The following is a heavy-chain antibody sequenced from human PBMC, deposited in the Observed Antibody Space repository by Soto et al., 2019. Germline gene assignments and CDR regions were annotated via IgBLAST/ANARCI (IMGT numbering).Heavy chain of an antibody. J-gene: IGHJ6*02. V-gene: IGHV1-58*01. Sequence: GASVKVSCKASGFTFTSSAVQWVRQARGQRLEWIGWIVVGSGNTNYAQKFQERVTITRDMSTSTAYMELSGLRSEDTAVYYCAADLPGYSYGPFLYYYGMDVWGQGTTVTVSS. CDR1: GFTFTSSA. D-gene: IGHD5-18*01. CDR3: AADLPGYSYGPFLYYYGMDV. CDR2: IVVGSGNT.